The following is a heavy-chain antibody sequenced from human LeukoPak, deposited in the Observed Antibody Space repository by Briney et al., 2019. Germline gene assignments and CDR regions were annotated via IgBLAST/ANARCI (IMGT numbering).Heavy chain of an antibody. CDR3: ARRFAS. J-gene: IGHJ3*02. CDR1: GFTLSSYE. V-gene: IGHV3-48*03. CDR2: ISSSGSTI. Sequence: GGSLRLSCAVSGFTLSSYEMNWVRQAPGKGPEWVSYISSSGSTIYYADSVKGRFTISRDNAKNSLILQMNSLRGEDTAVYYCARRFASWGQASAVTVSS.